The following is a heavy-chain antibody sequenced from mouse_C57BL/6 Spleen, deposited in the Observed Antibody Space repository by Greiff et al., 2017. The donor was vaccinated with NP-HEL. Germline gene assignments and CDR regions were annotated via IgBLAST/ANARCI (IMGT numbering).Heavy chain of an antibody. Sequence: QVQLQQPGAELVRPGTSVKLSCKASGYTFTSYWMHWVKQRPGQGLEWIGVIDPSDSYTNYNQKFKGKATLTVDTSSSTAYTQLSSLTSEDSAVYYCARSLTTVVAPFAYWGQGTLVTVSA. J-gene: IGHJ3*01. CDR2: IDPSDSYT. CDR1: GYTFTSYW. V-gene: IGHV1-59*01. D-gene: IGHD1-1*01. CDR3: ARSLTTVVAPFAY.